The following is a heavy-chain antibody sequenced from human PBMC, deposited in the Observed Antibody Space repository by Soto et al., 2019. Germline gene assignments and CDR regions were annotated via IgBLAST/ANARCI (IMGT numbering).Heavy chain of an antibody. CDR1: GGSVSSGSYY. D-gene: IGHD6-19*01. J-gene: IGHJ4*02. Sequence: QVQLQESGPGLVKPSETLSLTCTVSGGSVSSGSYYWSWIRQPPGKGLEWIGFIYYSGSTNYNPSLKSRVTISVDTSKNQFSLKLSSETAADTAVYYCARVVGVSSGWYLNFWGQGTLVTVSS. CDR2: IYYSGST. V-gene: IGHV4-61*01. CDR3: ARVVGVSSGWYLNF.